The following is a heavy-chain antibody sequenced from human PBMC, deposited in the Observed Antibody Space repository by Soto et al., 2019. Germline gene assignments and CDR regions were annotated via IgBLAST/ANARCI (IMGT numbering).Heavy chain of an antibody. J-gene: IGHJ4*02. CDR3: AREESSWYLNSFDY. CDR1: GGSISSGGYY. CDR2: IYYSGST. V-gene: IGHV4-31*03. D-gene: IGHD6-13*01. Sequence: SETLSLTCTVSGGSISSGGYYWSWIRQHPGKGLEWIGYIYYSGSTYYNPSLKSRVTISVDTSKNQFSLKLSSVTAADTAVYYCAREESSWYLNSFDYWGQGTLVTVSS.